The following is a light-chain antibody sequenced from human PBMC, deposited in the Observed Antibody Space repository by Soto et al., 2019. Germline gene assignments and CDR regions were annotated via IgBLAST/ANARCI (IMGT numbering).Light chain of an antibody. V-gene: IGKV3-20*01. J-gene: IGKJ2*01. CDR1: QSVNGNY. Sequence: EIVLTQSPGTLSLSPGERATLSCRASQSVNGNYLTWYQQKPGQAPRLLIYGASSRATGIPDRFSGSGSGTDFTLTISRLEPEDCAVYYCPQYGSSFRYTFGQGTKLEIK. CDR2: GAS. CDR3: PQYGSSFRYT.